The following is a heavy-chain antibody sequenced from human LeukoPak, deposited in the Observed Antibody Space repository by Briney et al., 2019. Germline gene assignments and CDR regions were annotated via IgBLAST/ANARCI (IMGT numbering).Heavy chain of an antibody. CDR2: IRDSGGST. CDR1: GFTFSSYP. J-gene: IGHJ3*02. CDR3: ASARPSSSWTAFDI. Sequence: GRSLRLSCAASGFTFSSYPMRWLRPAGGKGREWVSAIRDSGGSTYYSDSVKGRFTISRDNSKNTLYLQMNSLRADDTAVYYCASARPSSSWTAFDIWGQG. D-gene: IGHD6-13*01. V-gene: IGHV3-23*01.